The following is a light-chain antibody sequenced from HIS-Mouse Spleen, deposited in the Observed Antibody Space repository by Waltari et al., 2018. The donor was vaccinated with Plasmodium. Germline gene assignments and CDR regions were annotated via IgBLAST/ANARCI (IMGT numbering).Light chain of an antibody. CDR1: QSVNSN. V-gene: IGKV3-15*01. CDR2: VAS. Sequence: EIVMTQSPATLSVSPGERATLSCRASQSVNSNLAWYQQKPGQAPWLLIFVASTRATGIPAGFSVSGSGTEFTVTISSLQSEDFAVYYCQQYNNPRTTFGQGTKLEIK. CDR3: QQYNNPRTT. J-gene: IGKJ2*01.